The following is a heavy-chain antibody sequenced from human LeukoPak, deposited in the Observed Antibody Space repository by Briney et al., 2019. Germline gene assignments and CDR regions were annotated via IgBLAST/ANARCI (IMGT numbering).Heavy chain of an antibody. J-gene: IGHJ2*01. CDR2: IGTAGDT. Sequence: GGSLRLSCAASGFTFSSYDMHWVRQATGKGLEWVSAIGTAGDTYYPGSVKGRFTISRENAKNSLYLQMNSLRAGDTAVYYCARSHYYDSSGGWYFDLWGRGTLVIVSS. CDR1: GFTFSSYD. V-gene: IGHV3-13*01. CDR3: ARSHYYDSSGGWYFDL. D-gene: IGHD3-22*01.